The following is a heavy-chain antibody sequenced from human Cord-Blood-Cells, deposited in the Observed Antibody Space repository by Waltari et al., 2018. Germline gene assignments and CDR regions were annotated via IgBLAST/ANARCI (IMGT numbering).Heavy chain of an antibody. CDR1: GFSLSTSGMC. CDR2: NDWDDDK. Sequence: QVTLRESGPALVKPTQTLTLTCTFSGFSLSTSGMCVSWIRHPPGKALEWPARNDWDDDKYYSTYLETRLTISKGTSKSQVVLTMTNMDPVDTATYYCARMGMAAPNHYYYYGMDVWGQGTTVTVSS. CDR3: ARMGMAAPNHYYYYGMDV. J-gene: IGHJ6*02. D-gene: IGHD6-13*01. V-gene: IGHV2-70*13.